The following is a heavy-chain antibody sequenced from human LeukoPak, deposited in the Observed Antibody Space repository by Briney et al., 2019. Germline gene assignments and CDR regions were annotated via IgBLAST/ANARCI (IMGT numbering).Heavy chain of an antibody. D-gene: IGHD3-10*01. J-gene: IGHJ5*02. CDR1: GGSISPYY. Sequence: PSETLSLTCTVSGGSISPYYWSWIRQPPGQGLEWIGYIYYSGSTNYNPSLKSRVTISVGTSKSQFSLKLSSATAADTAVYYCARGGGSGRGNWFDPWGQGSLVIVSS. CDR2: IYYSGST. V-gene: IGHV4-59*01. CDR3: ARGGGSGRGNWFDP.